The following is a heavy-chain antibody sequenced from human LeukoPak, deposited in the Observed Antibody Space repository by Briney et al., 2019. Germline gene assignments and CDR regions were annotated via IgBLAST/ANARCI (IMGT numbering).Heavy chain of an antibody. V-gene: IGHV3-7*05. D-gene: IGHD6-13*01. CDR2: IKQDGSEK. Sequence: GGSLRLSCAASGFIFSNYWVTWLRQPPGKGLEWVANIKQDGSEKYYVDSVRGRFTISRDNAKNSLYLQLDSLRADDTAVYYCARLGPGYSSTWSNDAFAIWGQGTVVTVSS. J-gene: IGHJ3*02. CDR1: GFIFSNYW. CDR3: ARLGPGYSSTWSNDAFAI.